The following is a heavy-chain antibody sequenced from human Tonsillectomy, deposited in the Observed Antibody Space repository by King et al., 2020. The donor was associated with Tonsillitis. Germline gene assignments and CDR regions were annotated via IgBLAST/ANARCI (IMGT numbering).Heavy chain of an antibody. D-gene: IGHD2-2*01. CDR1: GFLFNSYA. CDR3: ARDTHKYSASWSYAFHI. CDR2: ISDDVNKK. Sequence: VQLVESGGGVVQPGRSLRLSCAASGFLFNSYAIHWVRQAPGKGLEWVTVISDDVNKKYYAASVKGRFTISRDNVKNTLYLQMNSLRAEDTAIYYCARDTHKYSASWSYAFHIWGQGTLVTVSS. J-gene: IGHJ3*02. V-gene: IGHV3-30-3*01.